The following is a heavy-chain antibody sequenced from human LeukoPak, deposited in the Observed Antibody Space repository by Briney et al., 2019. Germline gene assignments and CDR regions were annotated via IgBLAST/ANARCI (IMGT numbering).Heavy chain of an antibody. Sequence: PSETLSLTCAVYGGSFSGYYWSWIRQPPGKGLEWIGEINHNGSTNYNSSLKSRVTISVDTSKNQFSLKLSSVTAADTAVYYCARVKLTYYYDSSGYSPHPTFDYWGQGTLVTVSS. CDR2: INHNGST. D-gene: IGHD3-22*01. CDR3: ARVKLTYYYDSSGYSPHPTFDY. J-gene: IGHJ4*02. CDR1: GGSFSGYY. V-gene: IGHV4-34*01.